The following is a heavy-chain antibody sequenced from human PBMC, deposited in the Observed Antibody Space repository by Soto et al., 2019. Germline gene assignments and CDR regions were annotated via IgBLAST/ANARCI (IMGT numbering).Heavy chain of an antibody. J-gene: IGHJ4*02. D-gene: IGHD4-17*01. CDR3: VKADYGGQGTFEY. V-gene: IGHV4-30-4*01. CDR2: TYYNGNT. Sequence: PSETLSLTCSVSGASVSSGDYFWTWIRQPPGKGLEWIGYTYYNGNTFYNPSLKSRVTMSVDPSKNQFSLRLSSVTAADTAVYYCVKADYGGQGTFEYWGQGILVTVSS. CDR1: GASVSSGDYF.